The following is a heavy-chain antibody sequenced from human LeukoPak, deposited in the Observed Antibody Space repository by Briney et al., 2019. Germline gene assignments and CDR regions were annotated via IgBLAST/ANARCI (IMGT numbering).Heavy chain of an antibody. D-gene: IGHD3-3*01. Sequence: ASVKVSCKASGYTFTSYYMHWVRQGPGQGLGWMGIINPSGGSTSYAQKFQGRVTMTRDTSTSTVYMELSSLRSEDTAVYYCARDLSTFWSGYYSSCYFDYWGQGTLVTVSS. J-gene: IGHJ4*02. V-gene: IGHV1-46*01. CDR2: INPSGGST. CDR3: ARDLSTFWSGYYSSCYFDY. CDR1: GYTFTSYY.